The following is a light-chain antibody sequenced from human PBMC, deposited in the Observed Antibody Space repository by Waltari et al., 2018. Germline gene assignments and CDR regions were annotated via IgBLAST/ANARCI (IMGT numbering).Light chain of an antibody. CDR3: QQYGSSPRT. CDR1: QSVSSSY. V-gene: IGKV3-20*01. Sequence: EIVLTQSPGTLSLSPGERATPSCRASQSVSSSYLAWYQQKPGQAPRHLIYGASSRATGIPDRFSGSGSGTDFTLTISRLEPEDFAVYYCQQYGSSPRTFGQGTKVEIK. J-gene: IGKJ1*01. CDR2: GAS.